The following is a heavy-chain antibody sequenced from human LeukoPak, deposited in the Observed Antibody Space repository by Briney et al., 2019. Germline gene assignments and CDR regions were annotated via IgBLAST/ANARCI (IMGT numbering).Heavy chain of an antibody. Sequence: GASVKVSCKASGYSFTGHYIHWVRQAPGAGLEWIGWVNPSSGGPAYAQKFKGRVTVTRDTSISTAYMELRRLTADDTAVYYCARDSEYQLLQNYFDAWGQRTLVIVSS. CDR3: ARDSEYQLLQNYFDA. D-gene: IGHD2-2*01. CDR2: VNPSSGGP. CDR1: GYSFTGHY. J-gene: IGHJ5*02. V-gene: IGHV1-2*02.